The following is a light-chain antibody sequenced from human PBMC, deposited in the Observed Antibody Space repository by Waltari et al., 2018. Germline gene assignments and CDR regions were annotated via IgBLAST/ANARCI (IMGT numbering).Light chain of an antibody. Sequence: DIQMTQSPSVMYASVGDRVTITCRASQAINVFAGWFQQRPGEAPRRLIYAASTLQIGVPSRFSGSGYGTEFTLTISSLQPEDFATYYCPQHKTYPHAFGQGTRVEIK. CDR2: AAS. V-gene: IGKV1-17*03. CDR3: PQHKTYPHA. CDR1: QAINVF. J-gene: IGKJ2*01.